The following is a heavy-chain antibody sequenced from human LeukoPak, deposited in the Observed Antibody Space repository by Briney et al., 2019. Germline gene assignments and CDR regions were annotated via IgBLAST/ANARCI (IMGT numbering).Heavy chain of an antibody. CDR3: ARPTYCSGGSCYPFDY. D-gene: IGHD2-15*01. J-gene: IGHJ4*02. CDR1: GGTFSSYA. Sequence: ASVKVSCKASGGTFSSYAISWVRQAPGQGLEWMGWISAYNGNTNYAQKLQGRVTMTTDTSTSTAYMELRSLRSDDTAVYYCARPTYCSGGSCYPFDYWGQGTLVTVSS. V-gene: IGHV1-18*01. CDR2: ISAYNGNT.